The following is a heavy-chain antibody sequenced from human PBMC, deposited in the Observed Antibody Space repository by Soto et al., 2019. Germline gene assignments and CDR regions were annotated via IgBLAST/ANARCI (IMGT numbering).Heavy chain of an antibody. CDR3: ARGLTYYDFWSGYLYLDYYYMDV. J-gene: IGHJ6*03. V-gene: IGHV3-7*01. D-gene: IGHD3-3*01. Sequence: GGSLRLSCAASGFTFSSYWMSWVRQAPGKGLEWVANIKQDGSEKYYVDSVKGRFTISRDNAKNSLYLQLNSLRAEDTAVYYCARGLTYYDFWSGYLYLDYYYMDVWGKGTTVTVS. CDR2: IKQDGSEK. CDR1: GFTFSSYW.